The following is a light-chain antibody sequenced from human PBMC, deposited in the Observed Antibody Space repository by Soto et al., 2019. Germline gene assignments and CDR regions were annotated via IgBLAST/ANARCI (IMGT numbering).Light chain of an antibody. CDR1: SSGVGGYNY. J-gene: IGLJ1*01. CDR3: SSYTSSSTLLYV. V-gene: IGLV2-14*01. CDR2: DVS. Sequence: QSALTQPASVSGSPGQSITISCTGTSSGVGGYNYVSWYQQHPGKAPKLMIYDVSNRPSGFSNRFSGSKSGNTASLTISGLQAEDEADYYCSSYTSSSTLLYVFGTGTKLTVL.